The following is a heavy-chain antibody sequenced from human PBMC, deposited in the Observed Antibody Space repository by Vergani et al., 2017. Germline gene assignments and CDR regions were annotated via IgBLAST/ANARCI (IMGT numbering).Heavy chain of an antibody. CDR3: SRGRGYSFGYSDY. V-gene: IGHV3-49*04. Sequence: EVQLVESGGGLVPPGRSLRLSCAASGFSFGDYAMTWVRQAPGKGLEWVASIRNKAYGGTTEYAASVKGRFTISRDDSKRLAYLQLSGLKTEDTAVYFRSRGRGYSFGYSDYWGQGTLVTVSS. CDR1: GFSFGDYA. J-gene: IGHJ4*02. D-gene: IGHD5-18*01. CDR2: IRNKAYGGTT.